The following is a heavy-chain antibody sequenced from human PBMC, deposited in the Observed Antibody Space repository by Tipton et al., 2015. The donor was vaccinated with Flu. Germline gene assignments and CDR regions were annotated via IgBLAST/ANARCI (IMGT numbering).Heavy chain of an antibody. CDR3: ARQIGGADCH. CDR1: EFTFSSYW. Sequence: SLRLSCAASEFTFSSYWMSWVRQAPGKGLEWVANIKQDGSVKYYVDSVKGRFTISRDNAKKSLYLQMNSLRAEDTAVYYCARQIGGADCHWGQGTLVTVSS. V-gene: IGHV3-7*03. J-gene: IGHJ4*02. CDR2: IKQDGSVK. D-gene: IGHD2-21*01.